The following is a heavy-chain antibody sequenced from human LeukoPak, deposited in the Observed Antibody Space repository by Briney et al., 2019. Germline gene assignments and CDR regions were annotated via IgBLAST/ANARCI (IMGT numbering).Heavy chain of an antibody. CDR1: GFSFSSNS. CDR3: ARASGYSSGWSHFDY. Sequence: GGSLRLSCAASGFSFSSNSMNWVRQAPGKGLEWVSYISGSSSTIYYADSVKSRFTISRDNSKNTLYLQMNSLRAEDTAVYYCARASGYSSGWSHFDYWGQGTLVTVSS. CDR2: ISGSSSTI. J-gene: IGHJ4*02. D-gene: IGHD6-19*01. V-gene: IGHV3-48*01.